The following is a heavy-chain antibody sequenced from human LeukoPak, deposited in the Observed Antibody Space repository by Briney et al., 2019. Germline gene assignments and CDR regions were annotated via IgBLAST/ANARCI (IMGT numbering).Heavy chain of an antibody. J-gene: IGHJ4*02. CDR1: GGSISSGGYY. D-gene: IGHD3-10*01. CDR2: IYYSGST. Sequence: SQTLSLTCTVSGGSISSGGYYWSWIRQHPGKGLEWIGYIYYSGSTYYNPSLKSRVTISVGTSKNQFSLKLSSVTAADTAVYYCARPRSGSSGLDFDYWGQGTLVTVSS. V-gene: IGHV4-31*03. CDR3: ARPRSGSSGLDFDY.